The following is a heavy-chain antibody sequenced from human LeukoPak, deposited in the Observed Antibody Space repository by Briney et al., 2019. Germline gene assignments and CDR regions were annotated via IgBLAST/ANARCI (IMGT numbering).Heavy chain of an antibody. CDR2: IIPIFGTA. Sequence: SVKVSCTASGGTFSSYAISWVRQAPGQGLEWMGGIIPIFGTANYAQKFQGRVTITADESTSTAYMELSSLRSEDTAVYYCARGVTYCGGDCYGYWGQGTLVTASS. V-gene: IGHV1-69*13. J-gene: IGHJ4*02. CDR1: GGTFSSYA. D-gene: IGHD2-21*01. CDR3: ARGVTYCGGDCYGY.